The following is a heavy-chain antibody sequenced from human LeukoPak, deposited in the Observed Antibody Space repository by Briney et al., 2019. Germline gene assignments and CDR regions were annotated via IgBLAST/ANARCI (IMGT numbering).Heavy chain of an antibody. CDR2: IHYSGST. J-gene: IGHJ4*02. CDR1: GGSISGWY. CDR3: ARQAHCTSELCYPFDD. V-gene: IGHV4-59*08. Sequence: SETLSLTCTVSGGSISGWYWSWIRQPPGKGLEWIGYIHYSGSTNYNPSLKSRVTISADTTKNQFSLKLTSATAADTAVYYCARQAHCTSELCYPFDDWGQGTLVTVSS. D-gene: IGHD2-8*01.